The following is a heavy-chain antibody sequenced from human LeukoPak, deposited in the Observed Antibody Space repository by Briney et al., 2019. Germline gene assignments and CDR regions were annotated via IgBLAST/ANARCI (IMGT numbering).Heavy chain of an antibody. CDR3: AKQLGYCSDGSCYFPY. CDR1: GFTFSSSA. V-gene: IGHV3-23*01. J-gene: IGHJ4*02. CDR2: ISNNGGYT. D-gene: IGHD2-15*01. Sequence: PGGSLRLSCAAPGFTFSSSAMSWVRQAPGKGLEGVSAISNNGGYTYYADSVQGRFTISRDNSKSTLCLQMNSLRAEDTAVYYCAKQLGYCSDGSCYFPYWGQGTLVTVSS.